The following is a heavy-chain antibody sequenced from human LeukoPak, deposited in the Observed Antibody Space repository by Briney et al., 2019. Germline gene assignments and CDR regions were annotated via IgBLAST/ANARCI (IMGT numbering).Heavy chain of an antibody. CDR3: ARGLNYYGSGSYYSPLYYFDY. Sequence: SETLSLTCAVYGGSFSGYYWSWIRQPPGKGLEWIGEINHSGSTNYNPSLKSRVTISVDTSKNQFSLKLSSVTAADTAVYCCARGLNYYGSGSYYSPLYYFDYWGQGTLVTVSS. D-gene: IGHD3-10*01. CDR2: INHSGST. V-gene: IGHV4-34*01. CDR1: GGSFSGYY. J-gene: IGHJ4*02.